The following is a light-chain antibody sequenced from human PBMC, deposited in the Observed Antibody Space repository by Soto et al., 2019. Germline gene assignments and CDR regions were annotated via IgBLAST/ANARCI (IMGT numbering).Light chain of an antibody. CDR3: SSYAGSSNV. CDR1: SSDVGGYNY. Sequence: QSVLTQPPSASGSPGQSVAISCTGTSSDVGGYNYVSWYQQHPGKAPKLMIYEVNKRPSGVPDRFSGSKSGNTASLTVSGLQAEDEADYYCSSYAGSSNVFGTGIKV. V-gene: IGLV2-8*01. CDR2: EVN. J-gene: IGLJ1*01.